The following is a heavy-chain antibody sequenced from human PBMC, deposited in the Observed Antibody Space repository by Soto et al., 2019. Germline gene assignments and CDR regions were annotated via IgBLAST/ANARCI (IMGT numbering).Heavy chain of an antibody. Sequence: QVQLVESGGGVVQPGRSLRLSCAASGFTVSSYAMHWVRQAPGKGLEWVAVISYDGSNKYYADSVKGRFTISRDNSKNTLYLQMNSLRAEDTAVYYCARDREGGWLVSSPYFDYWGQGTLVSVSS. CDR2: ISYDGSNK. D-gene: IGHD6-19*01. CDR1: GFTVSSYA. CDR3: ARDREGGWLVSSPYFDY. V-gene: IGHV3-30-3*01. J-gene: IGHJ4*02.